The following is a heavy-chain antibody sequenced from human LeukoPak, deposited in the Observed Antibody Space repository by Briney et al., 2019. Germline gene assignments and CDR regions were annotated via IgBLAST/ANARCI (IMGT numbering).Heavy chain of an antibody. CDR1: GYTFGSSH. D-gene: IGHD6-13*01. CDR3: TRTIAATGTLYP. J-gene: IGHJ5*02. Sequence: ASAKVSCKASGYTFGSSHINWVRQSTGQGLEWMGWMDPNRGNTGYAQKFQGRVTMTRNTSISTAYMELSSLRSEDTALYYCTRTIAATGTLYPWGQGTQVIVSS. CDR2: MDPNRGNT. V-gene: IGHV1-8*01.